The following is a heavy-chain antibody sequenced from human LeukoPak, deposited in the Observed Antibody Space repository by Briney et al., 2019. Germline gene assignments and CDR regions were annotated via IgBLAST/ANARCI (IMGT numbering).Heavy chain of an antibody. CDR3: ARDRWQDWFDP. V-gene: IGHV4-39*07. J-gene: IGHJ5*02. CDR1: GGSISSSSYY. CDR2: IYYSGST. Sequence: SETLSLTCTVSGGSISSSSYYWGWIRQPPGKGLEWIGSIYYSGSTYYNPSLKSRVTISVDTSKNQFSLKLSSVTAADTAVYYCARDRWQDWFDPWGQGILVTVSS. D-gene: IGHD5-24*01.